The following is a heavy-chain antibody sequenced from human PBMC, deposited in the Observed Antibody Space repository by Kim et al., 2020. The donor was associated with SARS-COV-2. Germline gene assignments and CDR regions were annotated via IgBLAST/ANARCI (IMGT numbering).Heavy chain of an antibody. CDR3: ARDLNFDGYNPYY. D-gene: IGHD5-12*01. CDR1: GYTFTSYY. Sequence: ASVKVSCNASGYTFTSYYMHWVRQAPGQGLEWMGIINPSGGSTSYAQKFQGRVTMTSDTSTSTVYMELSSLRSEDTAVYYFARDLNFDGYNPYYWGQGTLVTVSS. CDR2: INPSGGST. J-gene: IGHJ4*02. V-gene: IGHV1-46*01.